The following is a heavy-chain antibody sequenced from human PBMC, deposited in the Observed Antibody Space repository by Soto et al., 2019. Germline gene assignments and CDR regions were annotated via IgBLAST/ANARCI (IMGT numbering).Heavy chain of an antibody. CDR1: GFTFTDFY. D-gene: IGHD4-4*01. CDR2: IGPDGGET. V-gene: IGHV3-7*03. Sequence: EVQLVQSGGGLVQPGGSLRLSCVGSGFTFTDFYMNWVRQAPGKGLEWVANIGPDGGETNDVESVKGRFTTSRDNAKTSLFLQMKSLGADDTAVYYCAGWGGHDYNYGGQGIVVTVSS. CDR3: AGWGGHDYNY. J-gene: IGHJ4*02.